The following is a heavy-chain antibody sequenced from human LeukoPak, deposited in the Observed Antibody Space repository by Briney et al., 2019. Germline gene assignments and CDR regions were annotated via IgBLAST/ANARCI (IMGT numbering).Heavy chain of an antibody. CDR1: GFTVSSNY. CDR2: IYSGGST. V-gene: IGHV3-53*01. CDR3: ARDGTGTTYAFDI. Sequence: GGSLRLSCAASGFTVSSNYMSWVRQAPGKGLEWVSVIYSGGSTYYADSVKGRFTISRDNSKNTLYLQMNSLRAEDTAVYYCARDGTGTTYAFDIRGQGTMVTVSS. J-gene: IGHJ3*02. D-gene: IGHD1-1*01.